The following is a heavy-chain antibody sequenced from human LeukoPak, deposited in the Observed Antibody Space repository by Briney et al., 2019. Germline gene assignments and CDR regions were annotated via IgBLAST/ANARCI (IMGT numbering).Heavy chain of an antibody. CDR1: GFNFDRYT. V-gene: IGHV3-43*01. CDR2: AGWAGGTT. D-gene: IGHD3-10*02. Sequence: GGSLRLSCATSGFNFDRYTIHWVRQAPGKGLEWVSLAGWAGGTTFYSDSVGGRFTTSRDSGRKSVYLQMNSLTTDDTAFYFCAKELDTMFFDYWGQGALVTVSS. CDR3: AKELDTMFFDY. J-gene: IGHJ4*02.